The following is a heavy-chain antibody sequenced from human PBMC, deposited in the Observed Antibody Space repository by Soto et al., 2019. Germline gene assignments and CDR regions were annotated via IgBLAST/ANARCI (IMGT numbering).Heavy chain of an antibody. V-gene: IGHV1-69*05. CDR2: IIPIFGTA. Sequence: SVKVSCKASGGTFSSYAISWVRQAPGQGLEWMGGIIPIFGTANYAQKLQGRVTMTTDTSTSTAYMELRSRRSDDTAVYYCARDAAVGLFDYWGQGTLVTVSS. D-gene: IGHD1-26*01. CDR3: ARDAAVGLFDY. J-gene: IGHJ4*02. CDR1: GGTFSSYA.